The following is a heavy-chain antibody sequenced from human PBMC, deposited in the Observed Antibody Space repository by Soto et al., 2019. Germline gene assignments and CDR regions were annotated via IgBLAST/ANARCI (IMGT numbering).Heavy chain of an antibody. Sequence: SGGSLRLSCAASGFTFRSYGMSWVRQAPGKGLEWVSYISSSSSTIFYADSVKGRFTISRDNAKNSLYLQMNSLRAEDTAVYYCARHPERIAEIGWFDPWGQGTLVTVSS. J-gene: IGHJ5*02. D-gene: IGHD6-13*01. V-gene: IGHV3-48*01. CDR1: GFTFRSYG. CDR3: ARHPERIAEIGWFDP. CDR2: ISSSSSTI.